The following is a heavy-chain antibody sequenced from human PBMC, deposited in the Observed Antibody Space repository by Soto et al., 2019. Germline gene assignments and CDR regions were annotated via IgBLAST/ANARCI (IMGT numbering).Heavy chain of an antibody. J-gene: IGHJ4*02. V-gene: IGHV3-23*01. CDR1: GFTFSTYA. Sequence: PGGSLRLSCAASGFTFSTYAMSWVRQAPGKGLEWVSVMSGSGGRTYYADSVKGRFTISRDNSKNTLYLQMNSLRAEDTAVYYSAKEPAAPYTFDYWGQGTLVTVSS. CDR2: MSGSGGRT. D-gene: IGHD2-2*01. CDR3: AKEPAAPYTFDY.